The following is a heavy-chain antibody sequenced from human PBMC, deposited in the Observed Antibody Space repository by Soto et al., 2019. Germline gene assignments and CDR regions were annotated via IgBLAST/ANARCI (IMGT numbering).Heavy chain of an antibody. CDR1: GGSLSSGSYH. Sequence: LSLPFNVSGGSLSSGSYHWSWIRQHPGKGLEWIGNIYYSGSSYYNPSLKSRATISIDTSKDQFSLRLGSVTAADTAVYYCARVEGSSYYFRHDCWGRGTLVTVSS. V-gene: IGHV4-31*03. D-gene: IGHD1-26*01. CDR2: IYYSGSS. J-gene: IGHJ4*02. CDR3: ARVEGSSYYFRHDC.